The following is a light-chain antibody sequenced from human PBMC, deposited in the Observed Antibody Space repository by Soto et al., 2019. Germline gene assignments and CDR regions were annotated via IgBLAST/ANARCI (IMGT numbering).Light chain of an antibody. J-gene: IGKJ1*01. CDR3: QQYNNWPPTWT. CDR1: QSVSSN. V-gene: IGKV3-15*01. CDR2: GAS. Sequence: EIVITQSPATLSVSPGERATLSCRASQSVSSNLAWYQQKPGQAPRLLXYGASTRATDTPARFTGSGSGTEFTLTISSLQSEDFAVFYCQQYNNWPPTWTFGQGTKVDIK.